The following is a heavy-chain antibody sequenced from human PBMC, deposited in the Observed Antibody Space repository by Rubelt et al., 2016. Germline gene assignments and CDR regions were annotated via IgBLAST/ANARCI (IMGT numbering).Heavy chain of an antibody. D-gene: IGHD1-26*01. J-gene: IGHJ4*02. CDR2: IVYSGNDQ. Sequence: SLRLSCAASGFTFSTYAMGWVRQAPGKGLEWVSTIVYSGNDQFYADSVKGRFTISRDNARNSLFLQMNNLRADDTAVYYCARDGSEWSRDYWGPGTLVTVSS. CDR1: GFTFSTYA. CDR3: ARDGSEWSRDY. V-gene: IGHV3-21*01.